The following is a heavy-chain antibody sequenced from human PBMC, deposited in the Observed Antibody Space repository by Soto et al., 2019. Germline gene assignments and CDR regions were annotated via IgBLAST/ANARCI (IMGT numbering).Heavy chain of an antibody. Sequence: GASVKVSCKASGFTFTSSAVQWVRQARGQRLEWIGWIVIGSGNTNYAQKFQERVTITRDMSTSTAYVELSSLRSEGTAVDYGAATDMYVNYYDSSGYFDYWGQGTLVTVSS. CDR3: AATDMYVNYYDSSGYFDY. J-gene: IGHJ4*02. CDR1: GFTFTSSA. CDR2: IVIGSGNT. D-gene: IGHD3-22*01. V-gene: IGHV1-58*01.